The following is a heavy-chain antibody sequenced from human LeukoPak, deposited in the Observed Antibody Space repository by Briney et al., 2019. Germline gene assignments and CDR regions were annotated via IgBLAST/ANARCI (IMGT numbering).Heavy chain of an antibody. V-gene: IGHV1-2*02. CDR2: IKANSGGT. Sequence: ASVKVSCKASGYSFTGYYLHWVRQAPGQGLEWMGWIKANSGGTNYAERFQGSVTMTRDTSISTVYMDLSRLRSDDTAMYHCATSGCPYNAFDIWGQGTMVTVSS. D-gene: IGHD2-21*01. J-gene: IGHJ3*02. CDR3: ATSGCPYNAFDI. CDR1: GYSFTGYY.